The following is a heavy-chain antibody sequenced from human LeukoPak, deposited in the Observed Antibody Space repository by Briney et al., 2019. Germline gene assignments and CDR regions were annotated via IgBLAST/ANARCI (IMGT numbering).Heavy chain of an antibody. D-gene: IGHD2/OR15-2a*01. V-gene: IGHV3-7*04. CDR1: GFTFSNFW. CDR3: ARGDDFPGDH. Sequence: GGSLRLSCAVSGFTFSNFWMSWVRQAPGRGLEWVANIHPEGNEKYHVESVKGRFTISRDNAKNLLFLQMNGLRVEDTAVYYCARGDDFPGDHWGQGTLVTVSS. J-gene: IGHJ4*02. CDR2: IHPEGNEK.